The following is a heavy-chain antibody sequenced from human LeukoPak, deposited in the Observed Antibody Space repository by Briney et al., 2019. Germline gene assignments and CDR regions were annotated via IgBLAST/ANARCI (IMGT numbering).Heavy chain of an antibody. CDR2: IGTAGDT. Sequence: GGSLRLSCAASGFTFSSYDMHWVRQATGKGLEWVSAIGTAGDTYYPGSVKGRFTISRENAKNSLYLQMNSLRAGDTAVYYCARGRIAARYYYYYGIDVWGQGTTVTVSS. CDR3: ARGRIAARYYYYYGIDV. V-gene: IGHV3-13*01. D-gene: IGHD6-6*01. CDR1: GFTFSSYD. J-gene: IGHJ6*02.